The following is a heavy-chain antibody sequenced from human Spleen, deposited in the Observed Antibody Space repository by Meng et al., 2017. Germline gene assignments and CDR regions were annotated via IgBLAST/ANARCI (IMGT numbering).Heavy chain of an antibody. CDR3: ARSPIDKYDLSALPLDY. Sequence: GGSLRLSCAASGFTFSSYAMTWVRQAPGKGLEWVSTISNTGGSTYYADSVKGRFTISRDNSKNTVFLQINSLRAEDTAVYYCARSPIDKYDLSALPLDYWGQGTLVTVSS. CDR2: ISNTGGST. J-gene: IGHJ4*02. D-gene: IGHD3-22*01. V-gene: IGHV3-23*01. CDR1: GFTFSSYA.